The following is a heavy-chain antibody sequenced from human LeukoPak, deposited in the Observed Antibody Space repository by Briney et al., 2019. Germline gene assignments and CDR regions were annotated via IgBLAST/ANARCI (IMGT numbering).Heavy chain of an antibody. D-gene: IGHD6-19*01. V-gene: IGHV4-39*07. CDR1: GGSISSSSYY. J-gene: IGHJ5*02. CDR2: IYYSGST. CDR3: ARDTDSSGLYNWFDP. Sequence: SETLSLTSTVSGGSISSSSYYWGWIRQPPGKGLEWIGSIYYSGSTYYNPSLKSRVTISVDTSKNQFSLKLSSVTAADTAVYYCARDTDSSGLYNWFDPWGQGTLVTVSS.